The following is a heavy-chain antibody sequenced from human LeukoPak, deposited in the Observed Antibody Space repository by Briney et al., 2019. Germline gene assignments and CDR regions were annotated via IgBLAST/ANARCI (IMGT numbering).Heavy chain of an antibody. Sequence: ASVKVSFKASGYTFTSYDINWVRQATGQGLEGMGWMNPNSGDTGYAQNFQGRLNMTRNTSKSTAYMELSSLRSEDTAVYYCARARGYNYGYVDYWGQGTLVTVSS. CDR3: ARARGYNYGYVDY. J-gene: IGHJ4*02. CDR2: MNPNSGDT. CDR1: GYTFTSYD. D-gene: IGHD5-18*01. V-gene: IGHV1-8*01.